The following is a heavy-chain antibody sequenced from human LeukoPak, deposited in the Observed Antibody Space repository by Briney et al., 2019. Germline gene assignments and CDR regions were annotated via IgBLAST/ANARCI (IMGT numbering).Heavy chain of an antibody. V-gene: IGHV1-69*06. CDR3: ATAIVGATFGAFDI. D-gene: IGHD1-26*01. Sequence: GASVKVSCKASGGTFSSYAISWVRQAPGQGLEWMGGIIPIFGTANYAQKFQGRVTITADKSTSTAYMELSSLRSEDTAVYYCATAIVGATFGAFDIWGQGTMVTVSS. J-gene: IGHJ3*02. CDR1: GGTFSSYA. CDR2: IIPIFGTA.